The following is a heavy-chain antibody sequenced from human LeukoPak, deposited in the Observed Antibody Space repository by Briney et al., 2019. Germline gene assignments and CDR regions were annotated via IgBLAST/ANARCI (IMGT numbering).Heavy chain of an antibody. CDR2: MKEDGSDI. CDR3: ARGGARYLDA. Sequence: PGGSLRLSCVASGFNFNSYTMSWARQAPGKGLEWVAKMKEDGSDIHYVDSGKGRFTICRDNAKNSLCLQMSSLRVQDTAIYFCARGGARYLDAWGQGILVTVSS. D-gene: IGHD3-9*01. V-gene: IGHV3-7*01. J-gene: IGHJ5*02. CDR1: GFNFNSYT.